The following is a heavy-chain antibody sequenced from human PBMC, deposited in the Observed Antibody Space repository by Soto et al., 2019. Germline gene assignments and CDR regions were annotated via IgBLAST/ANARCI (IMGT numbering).Heavy chain of an antibody. CDR3: ARGGSSWGNWFDP. CDR1: GGSISSGGYY. CDR2: IFYSGST. Sequence: NPSETLSLTCTVSGGSISSGGYYWSWIRQHPGKGLEWIGYIFYSGSTYYNPSLKSRVTISLHTSETQFSLKLSSVTAADTAVYYCARGGSSWGNWFDPWGQGTLVTVSS. V-gene: IGHV4-31*03. D-gene: IGHD6-13*01. J-gene: IGHJ5*02.